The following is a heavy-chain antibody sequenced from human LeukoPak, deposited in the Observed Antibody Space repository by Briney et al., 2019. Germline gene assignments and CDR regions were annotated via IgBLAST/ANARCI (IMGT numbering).Heavy chain of an antibody. D-gene: IGHD5-18*01. J-gene: IGHJ4*02. CDR3: AFGGYSYGYCIY. Sequence: SGGSLRLSCAASGFTFSSYAMSWVRQAPGKGLEWVSAISGSGGSTYYADSVKGRFTISRDNSKNTLYLQMNSLRAEDTAVYYCAFGGYSYGYCIYWGQGTLVTVSS. V-gene: IGHV3-23*01. CDR1: GFTFSSYA. CDR2: ISGSGGST.